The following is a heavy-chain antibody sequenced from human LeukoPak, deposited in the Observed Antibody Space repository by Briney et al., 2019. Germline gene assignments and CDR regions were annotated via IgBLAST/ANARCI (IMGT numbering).Heavy chain of an antibody. D-gene: IGHD6-13*01. CDR2: ISGSGGTT. CDR1: GFTLSSYA. J-gene: IGHJ4*02. CDR3: AKKSIMGDSSSWYYFDY. V-gene: IGHV3-23*01. Sequence: GGSLRLSCAASGFTLSSYAMSWVRQAPGKGLEWVSAISGSGGTTYYADSVKGRFTISRDNSKNTLYLQMNSLRAEDTAVYYCAKKSIMGDSSSWYYFDYWGQGTLVTVSS.